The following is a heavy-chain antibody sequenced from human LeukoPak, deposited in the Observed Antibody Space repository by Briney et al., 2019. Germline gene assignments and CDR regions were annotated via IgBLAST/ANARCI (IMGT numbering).Heavy chain of an antibody. J-gene: IGHJ4*02. CDR3: ATGYLASRPLYYFDY. CDR2: IIPIFGTA. Sequence: SVKVSCKASGGTFSSYAISWVRQSPGQGLEWMGGIIPIFGTANYAQKFQGRVTITADESTSTAYMELSSLRSEDTAVYYCATGYLASRPLYYFDYWGQGTLVTVSS. V-gene: IGHV1-69*01. D-gene: IGHD6-6*01. CDR1: GGTFSSYA.